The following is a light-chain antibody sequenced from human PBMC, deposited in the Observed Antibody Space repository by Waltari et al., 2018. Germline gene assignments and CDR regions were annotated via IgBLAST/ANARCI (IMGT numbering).Light chain of an antibody. Sequence: EVVLTQSPASLSVSPGERATLTCRASQSVSSNLAWYQQKPGQAPRLLIYGASTRVTGSPARFSGSGSGTEFTLTISSRQSDDFAVYYCQQYDNWRPYTFGQGTKLKIK. CDR1: QSVSSN. CDR2: GAS. V-gene: IGKV3-15*01. J-gene: IGKJ2*01. CDR3: QQYDNWRPYT.